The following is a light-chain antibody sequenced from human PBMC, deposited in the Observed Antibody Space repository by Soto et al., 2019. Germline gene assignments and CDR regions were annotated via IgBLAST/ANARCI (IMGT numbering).Light chain of an antibody. J-gene: IGKJ2*01. CDR1: QSVSSY. CDR2: DAS. V-gene: IGKV3-11*01. CDR3: QQRSNWTLYT. Sequence: EIVLTQSPATLSLSPGERATLSCRASQSVSSYLAWYQQKPGQAPRLLIYDASNRATGIPARFSGSGSGTDFTLTIISLEPEDFAVYYCQQRSNWTLYTFGQGTNLEIK.